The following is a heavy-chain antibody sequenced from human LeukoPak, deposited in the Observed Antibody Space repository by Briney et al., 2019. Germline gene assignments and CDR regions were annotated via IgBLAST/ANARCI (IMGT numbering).Heavy chain of an antibody. CDR3: ARHPMTSGGVGWFDL. Sequence: GESLKISCKGSGYSFTNYWIGWVRQMPGKGLEWMGIICPGDSETRYSPSFQGQVTISVDKSITTAYLQWSSLKASGTAMYYCARHPMTSGGVGWFDLWGQGTLVTVSS. CDR2: ICPGDSET. CDR1: GYSFTNYW. V-gene: IGHV5-51*01. J-gene: IGHJ5*02. D-gene: IGHD2-8*02.